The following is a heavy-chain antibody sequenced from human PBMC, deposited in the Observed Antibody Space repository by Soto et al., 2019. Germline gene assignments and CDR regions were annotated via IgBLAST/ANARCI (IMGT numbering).Heavy chain of an antibody. CDR3: ARAVGWSSSWFIGMDV. CDR1: GYTFTGYY. CDR2: INPNSGGT. J-gene: IGHJ6*02. Sequence: ASVKVSCKASGYTFTGYYMHWLRQAAGQGLEWMGWINPNSGGTNYAQKFQGRVTMTRDTSISTAYMELSRLRSDDTAVYYCARAVGWSSSWFIGMDVWGQGTTVTVSS. V-gene: IGHV1-2*02. D-gene: IGHD6-13*01.